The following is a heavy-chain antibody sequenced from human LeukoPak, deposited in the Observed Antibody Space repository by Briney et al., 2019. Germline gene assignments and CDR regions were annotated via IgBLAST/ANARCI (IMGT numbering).Heavy chain of an antibody. CDR2: MNPNSGNT. Sequence: ASVTVSCKASGYTFTSYDINWVRQATGQGLEWMGWMNPNSGNTGYAQKFQGRVTMTRNTSISTAYMELSSLRSEDTAVYYCARSPAVAGTINDYWGQGTLVTVSS. V-gene: IGHV1-8*01. CDR1: GYTFTSYD. D-gene: IGHD6-19*01. CDR3: ARSPAVAGTINDY. J-gene: IGHJ4*02.